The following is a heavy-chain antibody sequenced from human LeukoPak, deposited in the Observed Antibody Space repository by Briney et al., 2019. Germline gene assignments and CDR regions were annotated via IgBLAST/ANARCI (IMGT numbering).Heavy chain of an antibody. CDR2: ISSSSSDI. D-gene: IGHD3-16*01. CDR3: ARALSTFNWFDT. V-gene: IGHV3-21*01. J-gene: IGHJ5*02. Sequence: PGGSLRLSCAASGFTFNSYGMHWVRQAPGKGLAWVASISSSSSDIYYADSVKGRFTISRDDAKKSLYLQMNSLRDEDTAVYFCARALSTFNWFDTWGQGTLVTVSS. CDR1: GFTFNSYG.